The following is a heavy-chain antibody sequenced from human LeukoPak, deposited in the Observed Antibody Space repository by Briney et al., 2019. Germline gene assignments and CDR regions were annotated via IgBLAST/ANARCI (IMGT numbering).Heavy chain of an antibody. CDR2: ISSSSSYI. D-gene: IGHD4-17*01. CDR1: GFTFSSYS. CDR3: ARRGHDYGDYKDAFDI. V-gene: IGHV3-21*01. Sequence: GGSLRLSCAASGFTFSSYSMNWVRQAPGKGLEWVSSISSSSSYIYYADSVKGRFTISRDNAKNSLYLQMNSLRAEDTAVYYCARRGHDYGDYKDAFDIWGQGTMVTVSS. J-gene: IGHJ3*02.